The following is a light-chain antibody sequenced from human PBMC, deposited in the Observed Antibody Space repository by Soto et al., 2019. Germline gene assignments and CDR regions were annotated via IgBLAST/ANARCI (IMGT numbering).Light chain of an antibody. J-gene: IGLJ2*01. CDR2: EVT. CDR1: SSDVGGYNY. CDR3: SSYTTSNTVV. V-gene: IGLV2-14*01. Sequence: QSVLTQPASVSGSPGQSITISCTGTSSDVGGYNYVSWYQQHPGKAPKLIIYEVTNRPSGVSNRFSGSKSGNTASLTISGLQAEDETYYYCSSYTTSNTVVFGGGTKVTVL.